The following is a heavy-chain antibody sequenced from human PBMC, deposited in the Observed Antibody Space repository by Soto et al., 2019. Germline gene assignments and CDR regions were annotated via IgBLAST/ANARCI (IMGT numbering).Heavy chain of an antibody. CDR1: GFTFKIYT. CDR3: AKGSSGHYDIFDY. Sequence: PGGSLRLSFAASGFTFKIYTMNWVRQPPGQGLEWVSAILRSRTHTHYADSVKGRFTIPRDNSKHPLSLLMLSLRAEDMGVYYCAKGSSGHYDIFDYWGQGPLVTVSS. J-gene: IGHJ4*02. CDR2: ILRSRTHT. D-gene: IGHD3-22*01. V-gene: IGHV3-23*05.